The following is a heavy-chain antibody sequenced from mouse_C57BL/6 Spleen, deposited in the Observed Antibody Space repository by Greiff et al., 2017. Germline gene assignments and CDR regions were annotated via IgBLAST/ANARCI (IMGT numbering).Heavy chain of an antibody. CDR2: IDPANGNT. V-gene: IGHV14-3*01. CDR1: GFNIKNTY. CDR3: ARPGITTVGSMDY. D-gene: IGHD1-1*01. Sequence: VHVKQSVAELVRPGASVKLSCTASGFNIKNTYMHWVKQRPEQGLEWIGRIDPANGNTKYAPKFQGKATITADTSSNTAYLQLSSLTSEDTAIYYCARPGITTVGSMDYWGQGTSVTVSS. J-gene: IGHJ4*01.